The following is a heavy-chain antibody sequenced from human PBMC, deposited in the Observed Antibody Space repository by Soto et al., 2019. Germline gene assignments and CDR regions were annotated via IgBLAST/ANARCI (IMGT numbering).Heavy chain of an antibody. V-gene: IGHV4-34*01. CDR2: INHSGST. D-gene: IGHD3-9*01. Sequence: TSETLSLTCAVYGGSFSGYYWSWIRQPPGKGLEWIGEINHSGSTNYNPSLKSRVTISVDTSKNQFSLKLSSVTAADTAVYYCARGPIRYRHTYYYYYMDVWGKGTTVNVSS. J-gene: IGHJ6*03. CDR1: GGSFSGYY. CDR3: ARGPIRYRHTYYYYYMDV.